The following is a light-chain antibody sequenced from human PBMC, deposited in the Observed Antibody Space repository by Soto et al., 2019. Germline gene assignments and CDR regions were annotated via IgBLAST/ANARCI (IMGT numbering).Light chain of an antibody. V-gene: IGKV1-39*01. CDR1: QTFGNY. Sequence: DIPMTQSPSSLSASVGDRVTITCRASQTFGNYLNWYQQKPGKAPKLLICAASSLQSGVPSRFSGSGSGTDFTLTISSLQPEDFATYYCQQSYSTPYTFGQGTKLEI. CDR3: QQSYSTPYT. CDR2: AAS. J-gene: IGKJ2*01.